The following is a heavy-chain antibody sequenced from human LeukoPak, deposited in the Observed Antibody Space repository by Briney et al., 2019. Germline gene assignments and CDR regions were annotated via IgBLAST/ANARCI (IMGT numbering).Heavy chain of an antibody. J-gene: IGHJ6*03. Sequence: ASVKVSCKASGYTFTSYGISWVRRAPGQGLERMGWISAYNGNTNYAQKLQGRVTMTTDTSTSTAYMELRSLRSDDTAVYYCARVPRYSSGWSYYYYMDVWGKGTTVTISS. V-gene: IGHV1-18*01. CDR2: ISAYNGNT. CDR3: ARVPRYSSGWSYYYYMDV. D-gene: IGHD6-19*01. CDR1: GYTFTSYG.